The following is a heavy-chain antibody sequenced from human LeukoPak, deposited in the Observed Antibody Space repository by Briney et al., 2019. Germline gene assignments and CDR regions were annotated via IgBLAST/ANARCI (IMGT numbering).Heavy chain of an antibody. CDR2: INSDGSST. Sequence: SGGSLRLSCAASGFTFSSYWMHWVRQAPGKGLVWVSRINSDGSSTSYADSVKGRFTISRDNAKNTLYLQMNSLRAEDTAVYYCARAKFVFGELEYYYYYMDVWGKGTTVTISS. CDR1: GFTFSSYW. V-gene: IGHV3-74*01. J-gene: IGHJ6*03. CDR3: ARAKFVFGELEYYYYYMDV. D-gene: IGHD3-10*02.